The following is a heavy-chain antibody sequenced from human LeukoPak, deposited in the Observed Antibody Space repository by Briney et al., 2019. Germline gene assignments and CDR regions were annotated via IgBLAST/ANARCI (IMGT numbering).Heavy chain of an antibody. V-gene: IGHV1-2*02. CDR2: INPNSGGT. D-gene: IGHD3-9*01. CDR3: ARSPSLWYYDILTGYRYYYYYMDV. J-gene: IGHJ6*03. CDR1: GYTFTGYY. Sequence: ASVKVSCKASGYTFTGYYMHWVRQAPGQGLEWMGWINPNSGGTNYAQKFQGRVTMTRDTSISTAYMELSRLRSDDTAVYYCARSPSLWYYDILTGYRYYYYYMDVWGKGTTVTISS.